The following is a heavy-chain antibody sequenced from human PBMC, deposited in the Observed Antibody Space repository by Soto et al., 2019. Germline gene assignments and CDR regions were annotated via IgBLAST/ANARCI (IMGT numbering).Heavy chain of an antibody. D-gene: IGHD3-22*01. J-gene: IGHJ4*02. CDR1: GGSISSSSYY. V-gene: IGHV4-39*01. CDR3: ARNPSSGYYSGDY. CDR2: IYYSGST. Sequence: RSLTCTVSGGSISSSSYYWGWIRQPPGKGLGWIGSIYYSGSTYYNPSLKSRVTISVDTSKNQFSLKLSSVTAADTAVYYCARNPSSGYYSGDYWVQGTLVTVSS.